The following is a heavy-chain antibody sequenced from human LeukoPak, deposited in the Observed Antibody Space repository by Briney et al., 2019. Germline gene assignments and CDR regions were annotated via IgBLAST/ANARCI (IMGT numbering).Heavy chain of an antibody. D-gene: IGHD1-26*01. CDR1: GGSINSYY. J-gene: IGHJ6*02. V-gene: IGHV4-59*01. CDR3: ARGRSNYYGMDV. CDR2: IYYNGNT. Sequence: SETLSLTCTVSGGSINSYYWNWIRRPPGKGLEWIGYIYYNGNTNYSPSLKSRVTMSVDTSKNLFSLKVSSVTAADTAVYYCARGRSNYYGMDVWGQGTTVTVSS.